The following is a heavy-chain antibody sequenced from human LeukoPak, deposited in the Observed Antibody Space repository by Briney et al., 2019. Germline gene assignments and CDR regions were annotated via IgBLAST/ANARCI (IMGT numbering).Heavy chain of an antibody. CDR2: TGDDT. CDR3: AKDAIYKNSVWDYFDY. Sequence: GGSLRLSCAASGFTFSSYAMTWFRQAPGKGLEWVSSTGDDTYYADSVKGRFTISRDDSKDTLFLQMNSLRVEDTAVYYCAKDAIYKNSVWDYFDYLGQGTLVTVSS. J-gene: IGHJ4*02. V-gene: IGHV3-23*01. CDR1: GFTFSSYA. D-gene: IGHD5-24*01.